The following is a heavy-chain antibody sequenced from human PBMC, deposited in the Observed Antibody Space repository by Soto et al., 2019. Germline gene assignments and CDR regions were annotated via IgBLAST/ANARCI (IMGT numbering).Heavy chain of an antibody. CDR3: TRANIVLMVSWNPFDY. D-gene: IGHD2-8*01. Sequence: GGSLRLSCTASGFTFGDYAMSWFRQAPGKGLEWVGFIRSKAYGGTTEYAASVKGRFTISRDDSKSIAYLQMNSLKTEDTAVYYCTRANIVLMVSWNPFDYWGQGTLVTVSS. CDR1: GFTFGDYA. V-gene: IGHV3-49*03. J-gene: IGHJ4*02. CDR2: IRSKAYGGTT.